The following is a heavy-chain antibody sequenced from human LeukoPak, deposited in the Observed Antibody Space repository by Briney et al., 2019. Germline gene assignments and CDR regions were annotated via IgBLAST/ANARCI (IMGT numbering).Heavy chain of an antibody. V-gene: IGHV3-30*02. CDR1: GFGFTFSTYG. D-gene: IGHD5-12*01. CDR3: AKEGRHSGYDWLDY. Sequence: GGSLRLSCAASGFGFTFSTYGMHWVRQAPGKGLEWVAFIRYDGSYKYYADSVKGRFTISRDNSKNTLYLQMNSLTAEDTAVYYCAKEGRHSGYDWLDYWGQGTLVTVSS. J-gene: IGHJ4*02. CDR2: IRYDGSYK.